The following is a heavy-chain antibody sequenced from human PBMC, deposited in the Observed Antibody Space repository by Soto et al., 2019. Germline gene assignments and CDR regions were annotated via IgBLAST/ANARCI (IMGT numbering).Heavy chain of an antibody. V-gene: IGHV1-69*01. Sequence: QVQLVQSGAEVKKPGSSVKVSCKASGGTFSSYAISWVRQAPGQGLEWLGGIIPIFGTANYAQKFQGRVTITADESTSTAYMELSSLRSEDTAVYYCARDLSTTVTTSKYYGMDVWGQGNTVTGSS. D-gene: IGHD4-17*01. CDR3: ARDLSTTVTTSKYYGMDV. CDR1: GGTFSSYA. CDR2: IIPIFGTA. J-gene: IGHJ6*02.